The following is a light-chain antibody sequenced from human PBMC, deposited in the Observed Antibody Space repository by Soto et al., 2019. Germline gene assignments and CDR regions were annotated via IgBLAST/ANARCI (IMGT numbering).Light chain of an antibody. CDR1: QRVGRD. CDR3: QQYNSWPLT. CDR2: DIF. V-gene: IGKV3D-15*01. Sequence: EIVMRQCQASLALSPGERATLSWGARQRVGRDLAWYQQKPGQAPRLVIYDIFTRATGVPNSISGSGSGTEFTLTISSLKSEDFAVYYCQQYNSWPLTFGGGTKVDIK. J-gene: IGKJ4*01.